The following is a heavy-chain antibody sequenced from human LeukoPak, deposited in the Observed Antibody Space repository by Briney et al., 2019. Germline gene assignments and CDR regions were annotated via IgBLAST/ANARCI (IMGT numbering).Heavy chain of an antibody. CDR3: ARSSGSGSYYTPSFDY. D-gene: IGHD3-10*01. CDR1: GYSFTSYW. V-gene: IGHV5-51*01. Sequence: GESLKVSCKGSGYSFTSYWIGWVRQMPGKGLEWMGIIYPGDSDTRYSPSFQGQVTISADKSISTAYLQWSSLKASDTAMYYCARSSGSGSYYTPSFDYWGQGTLVTVSS. CDR2: IYPGDSDT. J-gene: IGHJ4*02.